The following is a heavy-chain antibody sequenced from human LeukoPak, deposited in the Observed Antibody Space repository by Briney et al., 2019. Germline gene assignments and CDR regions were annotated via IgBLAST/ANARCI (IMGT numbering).Heavy chain of an antibody. Sequence: RASVKVSCKASGGTFRSYAISWVRQAPGQGLEWLGGVISIAPTANYAQKFQDRVTTNMDEYTTTAFMELRSLRSDDTAVYYCARGRVSGTTLVTWFDTWGQGTLVTVSS. J-gene: IGHJ5*02. CDR3: ARGRVSGTTLVTWFDT. CDR1: GGTFRSYA. CDR2: VISIAPTA. V-gene: IGHV1-69*05. D-gene: IGHD5-18*01.